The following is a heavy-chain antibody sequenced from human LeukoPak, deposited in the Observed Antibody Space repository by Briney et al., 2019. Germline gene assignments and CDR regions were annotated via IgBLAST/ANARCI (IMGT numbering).Heavy chain of an antibody. D-gene: IGHD3-10*01. J-gene: IGHJ6*02. CDR3: ARLSGSGSKYYYYGMDV. V-gene: IGHV4-39*07. CDR1: GGSISSSHYY. Sequence: SETLSLTCTVSGGSISSSHYYWGWIRQTPGKGLEWIGSVYNSGDTYYNPSLKSRVTISVDRSKNQFSLKLSSVTAADTAVYYCARLSGSGSKYYYYGMDVWGQGTTVTVSS. CDR2: VYNSGDT.